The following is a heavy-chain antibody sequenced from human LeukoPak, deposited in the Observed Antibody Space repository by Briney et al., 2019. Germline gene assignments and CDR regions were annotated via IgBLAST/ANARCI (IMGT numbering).Heavy chain of an antibody. CDR1: GGTFTSYA. Sequence: ASVKVSCKASGGTFTSYAMNWVRQAPGQGLEWMGWINTNTGNPTYAQGFTGRFVFSLDTSVSTAYLQISSLKAEDTAVYYCARRSIAAAGNENWFDPWGQGTLVTVSS. D-gene: IGHD6-13*01. CDR3: ARRSIAAAGNENWFDP. CDR2: INTNTGNP. V-gene: IGHV7-4-1*02. J-gene: IGHJ5*02.